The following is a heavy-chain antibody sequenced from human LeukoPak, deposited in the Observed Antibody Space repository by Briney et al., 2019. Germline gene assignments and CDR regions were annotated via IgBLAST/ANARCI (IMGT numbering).Heavy chain of an antibody. J-gene: IGHJ3*01. V-gene: IGHV3-66*02. Sequence: GGSLRLSCVASGGAGSSNNMSWVGQAPGKGLEWVSVVHGGDTTQYADSVKGRFTISRDNSKYMVSLQMNSLRPEDTAVYYCARDVDNPKLGGAFDLWGQGTMVTVSS. CDR2: VHGGDTT. CDR1: GGAGSSNN. CDR3: ARDVDNPKLGGAFDL. D-gene: IGHD4-23*01.